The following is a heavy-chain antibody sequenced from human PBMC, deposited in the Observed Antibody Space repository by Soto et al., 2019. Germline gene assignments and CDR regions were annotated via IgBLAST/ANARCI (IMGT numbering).Heavy chain of an antibody. CDR2: MSYDGSNE. V-gene: IGHV3-30*18. J-gene: IGHJ5*02. D-gene: IGHD3-22*01. Sequence: PGGSLRLSCSASGFTFSSYGMHWVRQAPGKGLEWVAVMSYDGSNEYYADSVKGRFTISRDNSKNTLYLQMNSLRAEDTAVYYCAKGLISMIVVATQGFDPWGQGTLVTVSS. CDR1: GFTFSSYG. CDR3: AKGLISMIVVATQGFDP.